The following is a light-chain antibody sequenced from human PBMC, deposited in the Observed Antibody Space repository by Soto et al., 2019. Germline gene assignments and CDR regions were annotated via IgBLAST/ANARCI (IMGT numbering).Light chain of an antibody. Sequence: ESVLTQSPATLSLSPGERATLSCGAIQALLSSYLAWYQQKPGLAPRLLIYATSSRATGIPDRFSGGGSGTDFTLTINKLEPEDFAVYYCQQYGTSPRSITFGQGTRLEIK. CDR1: QALLSSY. V-gene: IGKV3D-20*01. CDR3: QQYGTSPRSIT. CDR2: ATS. J-gene: IGKJ5*01.